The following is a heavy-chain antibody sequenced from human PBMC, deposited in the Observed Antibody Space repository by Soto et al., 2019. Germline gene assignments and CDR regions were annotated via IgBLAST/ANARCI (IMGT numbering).Heavy chain of an antibody. Sequence: SGPTLVNPTQTLTLTCTFSGFSLSTSGVGVGWIRQPPGKALEWHYLIYLDDDKRYSPPLKSRHTITKDTSKNQVVLTMTNMDPVDTATYYCAHCTRITMFGVIILPCKLLVPWGQGTLVTVSS. CDR3: AHCTRITMFGVIILPCKLLVP. D-gene: IGHD3-3*01. CDR2: IYLDDDK. V-gene: IGHV2-5*02. J-gene: IGHJ5*02. CDR1: GFSLSTSGVG.